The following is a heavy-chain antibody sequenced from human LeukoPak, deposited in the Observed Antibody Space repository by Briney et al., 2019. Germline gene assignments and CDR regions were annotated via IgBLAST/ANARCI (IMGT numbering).Heavy chain of an antibody. J-gene: IGHJ4*02. Sequence: GASVNVFFTASGYTFTSYYMHWVRQAPGQGLEWMGIINPSGGSTSYAQKFQGRVTMTRDTSTSTVYMELSSLRSEDTAVYYCARGGIYDCSYWGQGTLVTVSS. V-gene: IGHV1-46*01. CDR3: ARGGIYDCSY. CDR1: GYTFTSYY. D-gene: IGHD5/OR15-5a*01. CDR2: INPSGGST.